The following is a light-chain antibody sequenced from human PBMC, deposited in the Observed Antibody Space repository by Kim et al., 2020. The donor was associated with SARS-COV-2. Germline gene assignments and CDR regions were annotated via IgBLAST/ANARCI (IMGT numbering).Light chain of an antibody. CDR3: NSLDSNDNGV. CDR2: VKN. CDR1: SLRSSY. Sequence: SSELTQDPAVSVALGQTVRSTCQGDSLRSSYSTWYQQKPGQAPILVIYVKNNRPSGIPDRFSGSSSGNTASLTITGTQAGDQAASYCNSLDSNDNGVFGG. J-gene: IGLJ2*01. V-gene: IGLV3-19*01.